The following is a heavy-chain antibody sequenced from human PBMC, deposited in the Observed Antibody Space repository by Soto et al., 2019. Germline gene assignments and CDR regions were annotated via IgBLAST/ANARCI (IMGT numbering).Heavy chain of an antibody. CDR2: ISHSGTT. V-gene: IGHV4-59*01. Sequence: PSETLSLTCTVSGGSINSYYWSWIRQPPGKGLEWLGYISHSGTTSYNPSLKSRLTMSLNTSKNQFSLKLRSVTAADTAVYYCARGTRATQYYFYFYGMDVWGQGTTVTVSS. CDR1: GGSINSYY. CDR3: ARGTRATQYYFYFYGMDV. J-gene: IGHJ6*02. D-gene: IGHD3-10*01.